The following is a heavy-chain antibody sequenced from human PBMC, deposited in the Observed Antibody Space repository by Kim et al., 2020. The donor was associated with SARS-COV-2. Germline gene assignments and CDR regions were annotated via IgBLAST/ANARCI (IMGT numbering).Heavy chain of an antibody. CDR1: EFTFSSYS. CDR2: ITSSSSYI. Sequence: GGSLRLSCAASEFTFSSYSMNWVRPAPGKGLEWVSSITSSSSYIYYADSVKGRFSISRDNAKNSLYLQMSRLRAEDTAVYYCARDYGDYYGMDGWGQGTTVTVSS. D-gene: IGHD4-17*01. J-gene: IGHJ6*02. V-gene: IGHV3-21*04. CDR3: ARDYGDYYGMDG.